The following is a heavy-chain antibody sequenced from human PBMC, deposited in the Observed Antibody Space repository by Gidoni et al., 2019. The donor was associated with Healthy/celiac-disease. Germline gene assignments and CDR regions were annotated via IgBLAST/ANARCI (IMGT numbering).Heavy chain of an antibody. CDR2: ISYDGSNK. V-gene: IGHV3-30-3*01. Sequence: QVQLVESGGGVVQPGRSLRLSCAASGFTFSSYAMHWVRQAPGKGLEWVAVISYDGSNKYYADSVKGRFTISRDNSKNTLYLQMNSLRAEDTAVYYCARDRNPADAYYYDSSGYHFDYWGQGTLVTVSS. CDR3: ARDRNPADAYYYDSSGYHFDY. D-gene: IGHD3-22*01. CDR1: GFTFSSYA. J-gene: IGHJ4*02.